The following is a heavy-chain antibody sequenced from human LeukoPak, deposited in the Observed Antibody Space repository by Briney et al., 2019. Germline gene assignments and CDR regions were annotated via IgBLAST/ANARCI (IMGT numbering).Heavy chain of an antibody. CDR3: ARGHSSSWYHRHPDAFDI. CDR1: GGSISSYY. Sequence: SETLSLTRTVSGGSISSYYWSWIRQPAGKGLEWIGRIYTSGSTNYNPSLKSRVTMSVDTSKNQFSLKLSSVTAADTAVYYCARGHSSSWYHRHPDAFDIWGQGTMVTVSS. J-gene: IGHJ3*02. V-gene: IGHV4-4*07. CDR2: IYTSGST. D-gene: IGHD6-13*01.